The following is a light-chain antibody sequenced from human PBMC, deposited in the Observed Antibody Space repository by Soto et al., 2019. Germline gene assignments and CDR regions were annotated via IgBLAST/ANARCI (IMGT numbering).Light chain of an antibody. CDR3: QQYSSSRT. Sequence: EIVMTQSPATLSVSPGERATLSCRASQSVSSSYLAWYQQKPGQAPRLLIYGGSSRATGIPVRFSGSGSETVFTLTITRLEPEYFAVYYCQQYSSSRTLGQGTKVDIK. V-gene: IGKV3-20*01. J-gene: IGKJ1*01. CDR1: QSVSSSY. CDR2: GGS.